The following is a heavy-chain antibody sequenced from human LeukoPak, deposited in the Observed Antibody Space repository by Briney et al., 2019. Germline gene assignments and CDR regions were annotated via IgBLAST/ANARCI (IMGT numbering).Heavy chain of an antibody. CDR3: ASLASVVDFDY. CDR2: ISSSSSYI. Sequence: GGSLRLSCAASGFTFSSYSMNWVRQAPGKGLEWVSSISSSSSYIYYADSVKGRFTISRDNAKNSLYLQMNSLRAEDTAVYYCASLASVVDFDYWGQGTLVTVSS. CDR1: GFTFSSYS. V-gene: IGHV3-21*01. J-gene: IGHJ4*02. D-gene: IGHD4-23*01.